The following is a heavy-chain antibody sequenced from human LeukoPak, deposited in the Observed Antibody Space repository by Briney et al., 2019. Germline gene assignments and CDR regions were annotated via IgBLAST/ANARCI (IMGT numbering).Heavy chain of an antibody. Sequence: PSETPSLTCAVYGGSFSGYYWSWIRQPPGKGLEWIGEINHSGSTNYNPSLKSRVTISVDTSKNQFSLKLSPVTAADTAVYYCARGYNGARPSYYYYGMDVWGQGTTVTVSS. V-gene: IGHV4-34*01. CDR3: ARGYNGARPSYYYYGMDV. D-gene: IGHD2-8*01. CDR1: GGSFSGYY. J-gene: IGHJ6*02. CDR2: INHSGST.